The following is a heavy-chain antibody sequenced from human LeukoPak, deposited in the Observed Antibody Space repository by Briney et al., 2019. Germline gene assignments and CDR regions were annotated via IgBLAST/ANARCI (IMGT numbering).Heavy chain of an antibody. CDR2: ISGSGGST. CDR3: AKVGGFGELLYTYFDY. D-gene: IGHD3-10*01. V-gene: IGHV3-23*01. J-gene: IGHJ4*02. Sequence: GGSLRLSCAASGFTFSSDAMSWVRQAPGKGLEWVSAISGSGGSTYYADSVKGRFTISRDNSKNTLYLQMNSLRAEDTAVYYCAKVGGFGELLYTYFDYWGQGTLVTVSS. CDR1: GFTFSSDA.